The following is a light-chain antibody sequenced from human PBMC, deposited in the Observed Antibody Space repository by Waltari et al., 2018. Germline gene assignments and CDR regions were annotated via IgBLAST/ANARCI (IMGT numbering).Light chain of an antibody. V-gene: IGKV1-17*01. CDR1: QGISNY. Sequence: DIQMTQSPSSLSASVGDRVTITCRASQGISNYLSWYQQKPGKAPKRLIYAASSLESGVTSRVSGRGAGTEVTLTISSLQPEDFAAYYCLQYNSKPWTFGQGTKVEIK. CDR3: LQYNSKPWT. CDR2: AAS. J-gene: IGKJ1*01.